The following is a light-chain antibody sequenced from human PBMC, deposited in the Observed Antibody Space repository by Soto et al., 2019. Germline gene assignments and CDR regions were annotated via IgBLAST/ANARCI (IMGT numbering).Light chain of an antibody. CDR1: QSLSSSY. J-gene: IGKJ4*01. CDR2: GAS. Sequence: ENVLTQSPGTLSLSPGERATLSCRASQSLSSSYLAWYQQKPGKAPRLLIYGASSRATGIPDRFSGSGSGTDFTLTISRLGPEDFAVYYCQQFATSPLTFGGGTKVEIK. CDR3: QQFATSPLT. V-gene: IGKV3-20*01.